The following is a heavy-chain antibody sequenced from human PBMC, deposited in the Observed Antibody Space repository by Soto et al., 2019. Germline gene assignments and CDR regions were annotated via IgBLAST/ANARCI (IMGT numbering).Heavy chain of an antibody. D-gene: IGHD2-15*01. V-gene: IGHV1-46*01. CDR1: GYTFTSYY. CDR3: ARAYCGGGSCYSGEDFDY. Sequence: QVQLVQSGAEVKKPGASVKVSCKTSGYTFTSYYVNWVRQAPGHGLEWVGIINPSGGTTNYAQKFQGRDTMTSDTSTSTVYMELSSLRSEDTAVYYCARAYCGGGSCYSGEDFDYWGQGTLVSVSS. CDR2: INPSGGTT. J-gene: IGHJ4*02.